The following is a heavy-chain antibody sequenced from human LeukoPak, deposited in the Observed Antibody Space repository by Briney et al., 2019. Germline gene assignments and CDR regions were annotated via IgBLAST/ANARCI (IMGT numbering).Heavy chain of an antibody. Sequence: SETLSLTCTVSGDSISSSSYYWGWIRQPPGKGLEWIGSIYYSGSTYYNPSLKSRVTISVDTSKNQFSLKLSSVTAADTAVYYCARAYYDFWSGYYTGIPAYFDYWGQGTLVTVSS. D-gene: IGHD3-3*01. CDR3: ARAYYDFWSGYYTGIPAYFDY. CDR2: IYYSGST. V-gene: IGHV4-39*01. J-gene: IGHJ4*02. CDR1: GDSISSSSYY.